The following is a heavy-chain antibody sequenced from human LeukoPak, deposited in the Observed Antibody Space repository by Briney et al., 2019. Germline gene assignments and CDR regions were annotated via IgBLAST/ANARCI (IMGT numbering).Heavy chain of an antibody. V-gene: IGHV3-30*02. J-gene: IGHJ4*02. CDR2: ISYDGSDK. D-gene: IGHD6-19*01. CDR1: GFTYNNYG. Sequence: GGSLRLSCAASGFTYNNYGMHWVRQAPGTGLEWVTFISYDGSDKSYADSVKGRFIISRDNSKKTLYVQMNSLTTDDTAVYYCVKDVSTGWSFDSWGQGTLVTVSS. CDR3: VKDVSTGWSFDS.